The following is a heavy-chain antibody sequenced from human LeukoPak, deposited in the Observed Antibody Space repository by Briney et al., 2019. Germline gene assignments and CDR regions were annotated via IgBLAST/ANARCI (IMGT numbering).Heavy chain of an antibody. D-gene: IGHD6-19*01. CDR3: AKTRSIAVAGGLDY. CDR1: GFTFSSYG. Sequence: GRSLRLSCAASGFTFSSYGMHWVRQAPGKGLEWVAVISYDGSNKYYADSVKGRFTISRDNSKNTLYLQMNSLRAEDPAVYYCAKTRSIAVAGGLDYWGQGTLDTVSS. J-gene: IGHJ4*02. V-gene: IGHV3-30*18. CDR2: ISYDGSNK.